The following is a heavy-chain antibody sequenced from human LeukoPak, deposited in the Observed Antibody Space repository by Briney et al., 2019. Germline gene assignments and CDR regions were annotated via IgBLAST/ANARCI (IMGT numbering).Heavy chain of an antibody. CDR2: TYYSGST. CDR3: AREGPVTYYDFWSGYPTGYFDY. J-gene: IGHJ4*02. CDR1: GGSISSYY. D-gene: IGHD3-3*01. Sequence: SETLSLTCTVSGGSISSYYWSWIRQPPGKGLEWIGYTYYSGSTNYNPSLKSRVTISVDTSKNQFSLKLSSVTAADTAVYYCAREGPVTYYDFWSGYPTGYFDYWGQGTLVTVSS. V-gene: IGHV4-59*01.